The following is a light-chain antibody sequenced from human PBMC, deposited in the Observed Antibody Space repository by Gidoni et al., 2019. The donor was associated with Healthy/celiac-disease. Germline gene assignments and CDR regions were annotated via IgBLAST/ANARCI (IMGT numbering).Light chain of an antibody. V-gene: IGKV1-39*01. Sequence: DIQMTQSPSPLSASVGDRVTITCRASQSISSYLNWYQQKPGKAPKLLIYAASSLQSGVPSRFSGSGSGTDFTLTISILQPEDFATYYCQQSYRTPTFGGGTKVEIK. CDR1: QSISSY. CDR3: QQSYRTPT. J-gene: IGKJ4*01. CDR2: AAS.